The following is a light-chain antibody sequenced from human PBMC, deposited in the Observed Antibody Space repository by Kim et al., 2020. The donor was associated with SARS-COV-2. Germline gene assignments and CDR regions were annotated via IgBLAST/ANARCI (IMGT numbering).Light chain of an antibody. Sequence: SLSPGKSATLSCRASQSISSSLAWYQQKPGQAPRVLIYGASARATGIPARFSGSGSGTEFTLTISNLQSEDFAVYYCQQYAYWRAFGQGTRLEIK. CDR2: GAS. J-gene: IGKJ5*01. CDR1: QSISSS. V-gene: IGKV3-15*01. CDR3: QQYAYWRA.